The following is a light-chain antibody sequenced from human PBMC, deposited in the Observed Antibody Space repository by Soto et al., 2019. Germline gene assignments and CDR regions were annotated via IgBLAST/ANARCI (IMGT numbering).Light chain of an antibody. J-gene: IGLJ1*01. V-gene: IGLV2-14*01. CDR3: SSFTSSYTFV. CDR2: EVS. CDR1: SSDVGGYKY. Sequence: QSALTQPASVSGSPGQSIAISCTGTSSDVGGYKYVSWYQQHPGKAPKLLISEVSNRPSGVSDRFSGSKSGNTASLTISGLQAEDEVDYYCSSFTSSYTFVFGSGTKVTVL.